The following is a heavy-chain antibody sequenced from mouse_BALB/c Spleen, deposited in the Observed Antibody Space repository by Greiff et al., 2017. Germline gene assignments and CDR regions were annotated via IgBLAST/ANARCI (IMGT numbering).Heavy chain of an antibody. CDR1: GFTFSSYT. CDR3: ARYRPFAY. J-gene: IGHJ3*01. Sequence: EVMLVESGGGLVKPGGSLKLSCAASGFTFSSYTMSWVRQTPEKRLEWVATISSGGGNTYYPDSVKGRFTISRDNAKNNLYLQMSSLRSEDTALYYCARYRPFAYWGQGTLVTVSA. CDR2: ISSGGGNT. V-gene: IGHV5-9*03.